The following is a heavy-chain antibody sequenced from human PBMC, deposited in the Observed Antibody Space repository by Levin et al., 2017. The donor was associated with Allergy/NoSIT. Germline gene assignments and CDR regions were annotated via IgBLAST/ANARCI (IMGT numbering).Heavy chain of an antibody. CDR1: GFSLNTSGMR. V-gene: IGHV2-70*04. CDR3: ARQIAVAGHFDY. J-gene: IGHJ4*02. Sequence: QTLSLTCTFSGFSLNTSGMRVNWIRQPPGKALEWLARIDWDADKFYSTSLKTRLTISKDTSKNQVVLIMTNMDPVDTATYYCARQIAVAGHFDYWGQGTLVTVSS. CDR2: IDWDADK. D-gene: IGHD6-19*01.